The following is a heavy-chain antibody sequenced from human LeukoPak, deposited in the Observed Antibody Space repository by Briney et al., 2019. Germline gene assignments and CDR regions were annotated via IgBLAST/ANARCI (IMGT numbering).Heavy chain of an antibody. J-gene: IGHJ4*02. D-gene: IGHD5-18*01. CDR3: ARGSPGYSYGAGSIDY. CDR1: GGSISSYY. V-gene: IGHV4-59*01. CDR2: IYYSGST. Sequence: SETLSLTCTVSGGSISSYYWSWIRQPPGKGLEWIGYIYYSGSTNYNPSLKSRVTISVDTSKNQFSLKLSSVTAADTAVYYCARGSPGYSYGAGSIDYWGQGTLVTVSS.